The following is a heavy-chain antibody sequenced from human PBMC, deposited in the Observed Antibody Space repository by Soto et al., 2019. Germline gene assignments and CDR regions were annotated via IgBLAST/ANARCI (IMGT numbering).Heavy chain of an antibody. V-gene: IGHV3-48*03. CDR2: ISSTSSTI. CDR1: GFTFHTYE. J-gene: IGHJ6*02. Sequence: HPGGSLRLSCAASGFTFHTYEMNWVRQAPGKGLEWVSYISSTSSTISYADSVKGRFTISRDNAKNSLSLQMNSLRAEDTAVYYCARGAYYYYYGLDVWGQGTTVTV. CDR3: ARGAYYYYYGLDV.